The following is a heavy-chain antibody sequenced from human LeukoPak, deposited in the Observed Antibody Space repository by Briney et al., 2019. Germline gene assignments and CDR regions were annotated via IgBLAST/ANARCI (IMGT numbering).Heavy chain of an antibody. CDR1: GFTFSSYA. Sequence: GGSLRLSCAASGFTFSSYAMSRVRQAPGKGLEWVSAISGSGGSTYYADSVKGRFTISRDNSKNTLYLQMNSLRAEDTAVYYCAKDERYCSGGSCYSTYFQHWGQGTLVTVSS. V-gene: IGHV3-23*01. CDR2: ISGSGGST. D-gene: IGHD2-15*01. CDR3: AKDERYCSGGSCYSTYFQH. J-gene: IGHJ1*01.